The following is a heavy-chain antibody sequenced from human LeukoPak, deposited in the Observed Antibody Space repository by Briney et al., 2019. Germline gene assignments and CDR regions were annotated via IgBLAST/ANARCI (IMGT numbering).Heavy chain of an antibody. CDR1: GITLSNYG. V-gene: IGHV3-23*01. CDR3: AKRGVVIRVILVGFHKEAYYFDS. Sequence: GGSLRLSCAVSGITLSNYGMSWVRQAPGKGLEGVAGISDSGGRTNYADSGKGRFTISRDNPKNTLYLQMNSLRAEDTAVYFCAKRGVVIRVILVGFHKEAYYFDSWGQGALVTVSS. D-gene: IGHD3-22*01. CDR2: ISDSGGRT. J-gene: IGHJ4*02.